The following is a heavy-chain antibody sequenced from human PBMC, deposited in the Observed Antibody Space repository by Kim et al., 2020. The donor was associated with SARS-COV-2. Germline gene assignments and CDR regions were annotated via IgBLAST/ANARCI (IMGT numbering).Heavy chain of an antibody. J-gene: IGHJ4*02. D-gene: IGHD7-27*01. CDR2: IYYSGST. CDR1: GGSISSYY. CDR3: ARVGTLLWQTKTYYFDY. V-gene: IGHV4-59*01. Sequence: SETLSLTCTVSGGSISSYYWSWIRQPPGKGLEWIGYIYYSGSTNYNPSLKSRVTISVDTSKNQFSLKLSSVTAADTAVYYCARVGTLLWQTKTYYFDYWGQGTLVTVSS.